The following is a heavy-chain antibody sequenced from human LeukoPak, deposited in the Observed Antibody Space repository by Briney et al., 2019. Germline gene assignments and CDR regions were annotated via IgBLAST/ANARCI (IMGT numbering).Heavy chain of an antibody. CDR3: AREGYCSSTSCPSYY. CDR1: GGTFSSYA. J-gene: IGHJ4*02. V-gene: IGHV1-69*05. Sequence: SVKVSCKASGGTFSSYAISWVRQAPRQGLEWTGAIIPIFGTANYAQKFQGRVTITTDESTSTAYMELSSLRSEDTAVYYCAREGYCSSTSCPSYYWGQGTLVTVSS. CDR2: IIPIFGTA. D-gene: IGHD2-2*01.